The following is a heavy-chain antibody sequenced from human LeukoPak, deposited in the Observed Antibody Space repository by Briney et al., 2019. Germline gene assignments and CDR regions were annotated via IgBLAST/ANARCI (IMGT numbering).Heavy chain of an antibody. Sequence: PSETLSLTCTVSGGFLNFKTNSWAWVRQPPGRSLEWIGAAHFSGDIYYNPSVMSRVTISVDRSKNQYFLRLNSLTATDTAIYYCARLPTGYPNWFDAWGRGILVTVSS. D-gene: IGHD3-9*01. CDR1: GGFLNFKTNS. CDR3: ARLPTGYPNWFDA. CDR2: AHFSGDI. V-gene: IGHV4-39*01. J-gene: IGHJ5*02.